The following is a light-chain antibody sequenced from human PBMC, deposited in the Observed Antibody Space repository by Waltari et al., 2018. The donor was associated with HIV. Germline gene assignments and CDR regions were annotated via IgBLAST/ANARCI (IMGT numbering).Light chain of an antibody. CDR1: QRIKRA. CDR3: QQYDSYSRT. J-gene: IGKJ2*01. Sequence: DIQMTQSPSTLSASIGDRVTITCRGSQRIKRALAWDKQKPGKAPKRLIYKASSLQSDGPSRCSGSESGTEFTLTISSRQSDDFATYYCQQYDSYSRTFGQGTKLEIK. V-gene: IGKV1-5*03. CDR2: KAS.